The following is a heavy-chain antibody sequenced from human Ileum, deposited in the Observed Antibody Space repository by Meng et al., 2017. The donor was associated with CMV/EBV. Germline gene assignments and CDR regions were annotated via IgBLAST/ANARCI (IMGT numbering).Heavy chain of an antibody. Sequence: GSLRLSCTVSGGSISSSSYYWGWIRQPPGKGLEWIGSIYYSGSTYYNPSLKSRVTISVDTSKNQFSLKLSSVTAADTAVYYCASSIGRSISGVSDYWGQGTLVTV. CDR1: GGSISSSSYY. D-gene: IGHD2-2*01. CDR3: ASSIGRSISGVSDY. J-gene: IGHJ4*02. CDR2: IYYSGST. V-gene: IGHV4-39*01.